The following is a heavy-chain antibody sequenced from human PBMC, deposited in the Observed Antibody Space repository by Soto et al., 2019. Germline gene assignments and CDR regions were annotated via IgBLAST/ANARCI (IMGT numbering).Heavy chain of an antibody. V-gene: IGHV3-30*18. D-gene: IGHD3-22*01. CDR1: GFAFSSYG. J-gene: IGHJ4*02. CDR3: AKDTYFYDTSGYYIFDY. CDR2: ISYDGSNE. Sequence: QVQLVESGGGVVQAGRSLRLSCAASGFAFSSYGIHWVRQAPGKGLVWVAGISYDGSNEHYTDSVKGRFTISRDNSKNTLYLQMNSLRAEDTAVYYCAKDTYFYDTSGYYIFDYWGQGTLVTVSS.